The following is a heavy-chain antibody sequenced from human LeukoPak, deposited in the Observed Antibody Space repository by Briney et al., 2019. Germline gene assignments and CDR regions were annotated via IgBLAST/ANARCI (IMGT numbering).Heavy chain of an antibody. CDR3: VRYLSGWYYFDW. CDR1: GFTFSTFG. CDR2: IPASGGNT. Sequence: RGSLSLSCAASGFTFSTFGMRWVRQAPGKGLEWVSTIPASGGNTYYADSVRGRFTISRDNSKNTLYLQINSLTAEDTAIYYCVRYLSGWYYFDWWGQGTLVTVSS. D-gene: IGHD6-19*01. V-gene: IGHV3-23*01. J-gene: IGHJ4*02.